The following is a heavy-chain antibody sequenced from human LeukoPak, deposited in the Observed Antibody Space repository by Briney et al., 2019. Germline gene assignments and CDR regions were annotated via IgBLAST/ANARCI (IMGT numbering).Heavy chain of an antibody. CDR1: GYTFTGYY. V-gene: IGHV1-2*02. CDR2: INPNSGGT. J-gene: IGHJ4*02. Sequence: ASVKVSCKASGYTFTGYYMHWVRQAPGQGLEWMGWINPNSGGTNYAQKFQGRVTMTRDTSISTAYMELSRLRSDDTAVYYCARDLMVDGYSSSWFYRDYWGQGTLVTVSS. CDR3: ARDLMVDGYSSSWFYRDY. D-gene: IGHD6-13*01.